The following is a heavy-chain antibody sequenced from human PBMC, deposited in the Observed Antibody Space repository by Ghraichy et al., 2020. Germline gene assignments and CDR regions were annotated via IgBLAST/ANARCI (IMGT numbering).Heavy chain of an antibody. V-gene: IGHV1-24*01. D-gene: IGHD5-18*01. CDR3: ATEGWSYGGYFDL. CDR1: GYTLTELS. CDR2: FDTEDGET. J-gene: IGHJ2*01. Sequence: ASVKVSCKVSGYTLTELSMHWVRQAPGKGLEWMGGFDTEDGETIYAQKFQGRVTITEDTSTDTDYMELSSLRSEAAAVYYCATEGWSYGGYFDLWGRGTLVTASS.